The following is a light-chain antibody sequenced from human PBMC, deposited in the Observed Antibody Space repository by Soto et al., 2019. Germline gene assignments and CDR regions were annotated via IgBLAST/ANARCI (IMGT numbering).Light chain of an antibody. Sequence: EVVLTQSPGTLSLSPGERATLSCRASQSVSSRLAWYQHKSGQAPRLLISGASSRATGIPDRFSGSGSGTEFTLTISSLQSEDFAVYYCQQYNNWPQTFGQGTKVDIK. CDR2: GAS. J-gene: IGKJ1*01. CDR3: QQYNNWPQT. V-gene: IGKV3D-15*01. CDR1: QSVSSR.